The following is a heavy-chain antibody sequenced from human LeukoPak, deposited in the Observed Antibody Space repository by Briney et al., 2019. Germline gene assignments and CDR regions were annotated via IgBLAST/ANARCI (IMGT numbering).Heavy chain of an antibody. CDR3: ARLSNPTGDYYYYMDV. Sequence: PSETLSLTCTVSGGSISSYYWSWIRQPPGKGLEWIGYIYTSESTNYNPSLKSRVTISVDTSKNQFSLKLSSVTAADTAVYYCARLSNPTGDYYYYMDVWGKGTTVTVSS. J-gene: IGHJ6*03. CDR2: IYTSEST. D-gene: IGHD4-11*01. V-gene: IGHV4-4*09. CDR1: GGSISSYY.